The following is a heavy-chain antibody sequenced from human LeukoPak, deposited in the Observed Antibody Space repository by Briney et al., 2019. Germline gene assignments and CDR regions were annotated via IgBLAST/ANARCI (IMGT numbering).Heavy chain of an antibody. D-gene: IGHD3-10*01. V-gene: IGHV4-39*07. J-gene: IGHJ4*02. CDR2: INHSGST. CDR1: GGSISSSSYY. Sequence: SETLSLTCTVSGGSISSSSYYWGWIRQPPGKGLEWIGEINHSGSTNYNPSLKSRVTISVDTSKNQFSLKLSSVTAADTAVYYCAGVNGSGSSTHTHFDYWGQGTLVTVSS. CDR3: AGVNGSGSSTHTHFDY.